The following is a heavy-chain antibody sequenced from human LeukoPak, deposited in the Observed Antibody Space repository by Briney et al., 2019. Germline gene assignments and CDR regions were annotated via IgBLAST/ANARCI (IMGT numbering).Heavy chain of an antibody. CDR1: GFTLSSYG. D-gene: IGHD2-8*01. V-gene: IGHV3-33*01. CDR3: AREKRVYGAFDI. J-gene: IGHJ3*02. CDR2: IWYDGSNK. Sequence: PGGSLRLSCAASGFTLSSYGMHWVRQAPGKGLEWVAVIWYDGSNKYYADSVKGRFTISRDNSKNTLYLQMNSLRAEDTAVYYCAREKRVYGAFDIWGQGTMVTVSS.